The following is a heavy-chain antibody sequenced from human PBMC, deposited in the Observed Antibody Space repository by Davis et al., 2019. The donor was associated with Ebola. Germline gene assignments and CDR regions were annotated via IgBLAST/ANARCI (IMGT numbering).Heavy chain of an antibody. CDR2: INPNSGGT. Sequence: ASVKVSCKASGYTFTGHYMHWVLQAPGQGLEWMGRINPNSGGTNYAQKFQGRVTMTRDTSISTAYMELSRLRSDDTVVYFCARGGITMTVVPRDYYYGLDVWGQGTTVTVSS. J-gene: IGHJ6*02. CDR1: GYTFTGHY. V-gene: IGHV1-2*05. CDR3: ARGGITMTVVPRDYYYGLDV. D-gene: IGHD3-22*01.